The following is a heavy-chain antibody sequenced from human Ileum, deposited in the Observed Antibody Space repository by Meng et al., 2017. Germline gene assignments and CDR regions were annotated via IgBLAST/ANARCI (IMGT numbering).Heavy chain of an antibody. V-gene: IGHV1-18*01. Sequence: QVRLVQSGAEGKKPGAPVTVSCKASGYTFTDYGISWVRQAPGQRLQWLGRVSGYSGQSHYAQRVQDRVAMTTDTSTNTAYMELRSLRSDDTAVYYCAKDSVATATQFDSWGQGTLVTVSS. CDR1: GYTFTDYG. D-gene: IGHD5-12*01. J-gene: IGHJ4*02. CDR2: VSGYSGQS. CDR3: AKDSVATATQFDS.